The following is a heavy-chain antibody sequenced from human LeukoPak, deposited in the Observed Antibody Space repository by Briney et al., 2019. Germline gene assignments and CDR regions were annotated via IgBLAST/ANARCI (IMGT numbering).Heavy chain of an antibody. Sequence: SETLSLTCTVSGGSISSYYWSWIRQPPGEGLEWIGYIYYSGSTNYNPSLKSRVTISVDTSKNQFSLKLSSVTAADTAVYYCARDGPPGAFDIWGQGTMVTVSS. J-gene: IGHJ3*02. D-gene: IGHD7-27*01. V-gene: IGHV4-59*01. CDR3: ARDGPPGAFDI. CDR2: IYYSGST. CDR1: GGSISSYY.